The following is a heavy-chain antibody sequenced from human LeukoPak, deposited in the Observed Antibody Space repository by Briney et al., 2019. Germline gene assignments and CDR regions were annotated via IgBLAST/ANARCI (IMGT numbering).Heavy chain of an antibody. J-gene: IGHJ4*02. Sequence: GGSLRLSCAASGFTLSSYAMTWVRQAPGKGLQWASTISVSGGSTYYADSVKGRFTISRDNSKNTLYLQMNSLRGEDTAVYYCARERAVAGLFDYWGQGTLVTVSS. CDR2: ISVSGGST. V-gene: IGHV3-23*01. D-gene: IGHD6-19*01. CDR1: GFTLSSYA. CDR3: ARERAVAGLFDY.